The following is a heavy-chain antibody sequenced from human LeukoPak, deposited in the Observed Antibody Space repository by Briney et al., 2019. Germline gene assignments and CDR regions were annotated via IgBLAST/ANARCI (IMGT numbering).Heavy chain of an antibody. CDR1: GGTFSSYA. D-gene: IGHD6-19*01. J-gene: IGHJ4*02. CDR3: ARGGQAAVAGRLYYFDY. V-gene: IGHV1-69*06. CDR2: IIPIFGTA. Sequence: SVKVSCKASGGTFSSYAISWVRQAPGQGLEWMGGIIPIFGTANYAQKFQGRVTITADKSTSTAYMELSSLRSEDTAVYYCARGGQAAVAGRLYYFDYWGQGTLVTVSS.